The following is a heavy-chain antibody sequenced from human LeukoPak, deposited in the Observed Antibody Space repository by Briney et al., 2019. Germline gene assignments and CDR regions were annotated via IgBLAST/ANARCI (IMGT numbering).Heavy chain of an antibody. J-gene: IGHJ5*02. V-gene: IGHV4-30-2*01. CDR2: IYHSGST. CDR3: ARDLGNWIAP. CDR1: GCSISSGGYS. Sequence: PSQTLSLTCVVSGCSISSGGYSWSWIRQPPGKGLEWIGYIYHSGSTYYNPSLKSRVTISVDRSKNQFSLKLSSVTAADTAVYYCARDLGNWIAPWGQGTLVTVSS.